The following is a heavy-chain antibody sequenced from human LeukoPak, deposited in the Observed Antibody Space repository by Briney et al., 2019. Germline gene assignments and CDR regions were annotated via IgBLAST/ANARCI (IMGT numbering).Heavy chain of an antibody. CDR3: ARVRTYYDFWSGYPHDAFDI. D-gene: IGHD3-3*01. Sequence: GGSLRLSCAASGFTFSSYSMNWVRQAPGKGLEWVSYISSSSSTIYYADSVKGRFTISRDNAKNSLYLQMNSLRAEDTAVYYCARVRTYYDFWSGYPHDAFDIWGQGTMVTVSS. CDR2: ISSSSSTI. J-gene: IGHJ3*02. V-gene: IGHV3-48*01. CDR1: GFTFSSYS.